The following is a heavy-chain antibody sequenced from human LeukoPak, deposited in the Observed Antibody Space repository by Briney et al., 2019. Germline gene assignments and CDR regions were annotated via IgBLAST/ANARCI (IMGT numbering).Heavy chain of an antibody. CDR1: GYTFTSYY. CDR2: INPNRGST. CDR3: ARGVMGDYVWGDYYYYMDV. Sequence: GASVKVCCKASGYTFTSYYMYWVRQAPGQGIEWMGIINPNRGSTSYAKKFQGRVTMTRDMSTSTVYMELSSLRSEDTAVYYCARGVMGDYVWGDYYYYMDVRGKGNTVTVSS. D-gene: IGHD3-16*01. V-gene: IGHV1-46*01. J-gene: IGHJ6*03.